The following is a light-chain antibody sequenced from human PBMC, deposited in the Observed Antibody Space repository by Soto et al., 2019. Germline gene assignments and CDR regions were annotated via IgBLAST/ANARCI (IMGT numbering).Light chain of an antibody. CDR1: QSVSSN. CDR2: GAS. V-gene: IGKV3-15*01. CDR3: QHFNIWPYT. Sequence: EIVMTQSPATLSVSPGERATLSCRASQSVSSNLAWYQQKPGQAPRLLIYGASTRATGIPARFGGSGSGTEFTLTISSLQSEDFAIYYCQHFNIWPYTFGQGTKVDIK. J-gene: IGKJ2*01.